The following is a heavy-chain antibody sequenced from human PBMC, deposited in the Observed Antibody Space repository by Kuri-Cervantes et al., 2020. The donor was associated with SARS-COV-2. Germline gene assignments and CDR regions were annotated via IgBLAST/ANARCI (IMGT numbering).Heavy chain of an antibody. Sequence: SETLSLTCAVSGGSISSGGFSWSWIRQPPGKGLEWIGYIYHSGSTYYNPSLMSRVTISVDRSKNQFSLKLSSVTAADTAVYYCARVLSSEYSYGFDYWGQGTLVTVSS. J-gene: IGHJ4*02. CDR2: IYHSGST. CDR3: ARVLSSEYSYGFDY. D-gene: IGHD5-18*01. CDR1: GGSISSGGFS. V-gene: IGHV4-30-2*01.